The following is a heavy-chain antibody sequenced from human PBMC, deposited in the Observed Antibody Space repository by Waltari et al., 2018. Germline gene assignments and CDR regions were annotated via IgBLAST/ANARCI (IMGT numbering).Heavy chain of an antibody. CDR3: ATWTGGSLGAFDN. D-gene: IGHD7-27*01. V-gene: IGHV3-53*01. J-gene: IGHJ3*02. CDR2: IYSGGDT. Sequence: EVQLVESGGGLIQPGGSLRLSCEGSGFTVSTNYIGWVRQAPGKGLEWVSVIYSGGDTYDADAVRGRFTISRDNSKNTLYLQMNSLRVEDTALYYCATWTGGSLGAFDNWGQGTMVTVSS. CDR1: GFTVSTNY.